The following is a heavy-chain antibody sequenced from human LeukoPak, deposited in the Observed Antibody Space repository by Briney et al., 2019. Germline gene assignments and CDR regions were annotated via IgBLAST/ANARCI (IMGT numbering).Heavy chain of an antibody. CDR2: IRYDGSNE. D-gene: IGHD3-10*01. Sequence: HPGGSLRLSCAASGFTFSSYGMHWVRQAPGKGLEWVAFIRYDGSNEYYADSVKGRFTISRDNSKNTLYLQMNSLRAEDTAVYYCAKQPYYYGSGSYYKGAFDIWGQGTMVTVSS. J-gene: IGHJ3*02. V-gene: IGHV3-30*02. CDR1: GFTFSSYG. CDR3: AKQPYYYGSGSYYKGAFDI.